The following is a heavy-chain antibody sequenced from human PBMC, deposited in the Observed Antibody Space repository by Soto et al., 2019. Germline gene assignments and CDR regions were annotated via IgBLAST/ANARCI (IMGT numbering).Heavy chain of an antibody. J-gene: IGHJ4*02. Sequence: SVKVSSKAPGVTFGSYTISWVRQAPGQWLEWMGRIIPILGIANYAQKFQGRVTITADKSTSTAYMELSSLRSEDTAVYYCARTSNMITFGGVIFPAFDYWGQGTLVTVSS. CDR2: IIPILGIA. CDR3: ARTSNMITFGGVIFPAFDY. V-gene: IGHV1-69*02. D-gene: IGHD3-16*02. CDR1: GVTFGSYT.